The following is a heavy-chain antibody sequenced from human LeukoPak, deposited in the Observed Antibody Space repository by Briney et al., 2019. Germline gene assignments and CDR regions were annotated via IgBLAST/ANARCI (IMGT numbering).Heavy chain of an antibody. CDR1: GFTVSSNY. CDR2: IYSGGST. CDR3: ARVGTAMVLDY. V-gene: IGHV3-53*01. Sequence: PGGSLRLSCAAPGFTVSSNYMSWVRQAPGKGLEWVSVIYSGGSTYYADSVKGRFTISRDNSKNTLYLQMSSLRAEDTAVYYCARVGTAMVLDYWGQGTLVTVSS. J-gene: IGHJ4*02. D-gene: IGHD5-18*01.